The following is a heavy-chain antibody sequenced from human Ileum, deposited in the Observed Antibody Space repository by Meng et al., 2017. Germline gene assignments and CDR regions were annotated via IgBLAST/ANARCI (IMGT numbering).Heavy chain of an antibody. Sequence: QGQLQESGAGSGKPSETLSPTGTVAGGSIGNYYWSWIRQPPGKGLEWIGYIHNSATTKYSPSLKSRVTISEDTSKNQFSLKLSSVTAADTAVYYCARHDVVPVIRHGFDPWGQGTLVTVSS. V-gene: IGHV4-59*08. D-gene: IGHD3-10*01. J-gene: IGHJ5*02. CDR3: ARHDVVPVIRHGFDP. CDR2: IHNSATT. CDR1: GGSIGNYY.